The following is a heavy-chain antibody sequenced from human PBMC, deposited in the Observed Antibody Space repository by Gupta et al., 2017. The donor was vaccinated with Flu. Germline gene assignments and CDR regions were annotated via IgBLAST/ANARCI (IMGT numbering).Heavy chain of an antibody. J-gene: IGHJ4*02. V-gene: IGHV4-39*01. CDR3: ASSVSGSPPGLDY. Sequence: QLQLQESGPGLVKPSETLSLTCTVSGGSISSSSYYWGWIRQPPGKGLEWIGSIYYSGSTYYNPSLKSRVTISVDTSKNQFSLKLSSVTAADTAVYYCASSVSGSPPGLDYWGQGTLVTVSS. CDR1: GGSISSSSYY. D-gene: IGHD3-22*01. CDR2: IYYSGST.